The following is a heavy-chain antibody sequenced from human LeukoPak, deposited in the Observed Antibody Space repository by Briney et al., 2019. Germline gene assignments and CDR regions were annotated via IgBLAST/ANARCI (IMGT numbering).Heavy chain of an antibody. J-gene: IGHJ6*03. Sequence: SETLSLTCTVSGGSISSYYWSWIRQPPGKGLEWIGYIYYSGSTNYNPSLKSRVTISVDTSKNQFSLKLSSVTAADTAVYYCAREARGVVKLWYYYYYMDVWGKGTTVTISS. CDR2: IYYSGST. V-gene: IGHV4-59*01. CDR3: AREARGVVKLWYYYYYMDV. CDR1: GGSISSYY. D-gene: IGHD3-16*01.